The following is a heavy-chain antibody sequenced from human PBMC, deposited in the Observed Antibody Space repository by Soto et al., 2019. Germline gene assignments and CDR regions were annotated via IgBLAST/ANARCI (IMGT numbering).Heavy chain of an antibody. V-gene: IGHV3-7*04. CDR2: INQDGSEK. CDR1: ESTVSRDW. CDR3: TGGVGDAF. J-gene: IGHJ4*02. D-gene: IGHD1-26*01. Sequence: EVHLVESGGGLVQTGGSLRLSCAIFESTVSRDWMNWVRQAPGKGLEWVAHINQDGSEKYYVDSVKGRFTISRDNAKKSLYLTMNSLIPADTAMYYCTGGVGDAFWGQGTLVTVSS.